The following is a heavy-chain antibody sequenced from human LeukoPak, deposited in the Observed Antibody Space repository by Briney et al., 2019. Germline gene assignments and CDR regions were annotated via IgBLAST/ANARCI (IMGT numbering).Heavy chain of an antibody. CDR3: ARDHALGYNALDI. J-gene: IGHJ3*02. D-gene: IGHD6-13*01. V-gene: IGHV3-33*01. Sequence: PGGSLRLSCAASGFTFSSYGMHWVRQAPGKGLERVAVILNDGGQEKYADSVKGRFTISRDNSKNTLFLQMNSLRAEDTAVYYCARDHALGYNALDIWGQGTMVTASS. CDR2: ILNDGGQE. CDR1: GFTFSSYG.